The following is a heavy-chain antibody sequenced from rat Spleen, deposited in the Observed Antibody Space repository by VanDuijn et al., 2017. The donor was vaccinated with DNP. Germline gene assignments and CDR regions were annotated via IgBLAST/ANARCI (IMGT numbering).Heavy chain of an antibody. Sequence: EVQLQESGPGLVKPSQSLSLTCSVTDDSVTSGWRWNWVRKFPGNKMAWIGHISYSGRTTYNPSLKSRISISRDTSKNQFFLQLNTVSTDDTATYYCARWRIGPHYFDYWGQGVMVTVSS. D-gene: IGHD1-11*01. CDR3: ARWRIGPHYFDY. V-gene: IGHV3-1*01. CDR2: ISYSGRT. J-gene: IGHJ2*01. CDR1: DDSVTSGW.